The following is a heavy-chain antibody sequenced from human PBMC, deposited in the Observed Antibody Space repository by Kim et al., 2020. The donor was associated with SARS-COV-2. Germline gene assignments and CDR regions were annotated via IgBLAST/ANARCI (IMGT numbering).Heavy chain of an antibody. CDR1: GFTFNNFG. Sequence: GGSLRLSCAASGFTFNNFGMHWVRQAPGKGLEWVAVISYEGSKKHYADSVNGRFTISRDSFKNTMSLQMSGLTAEDMAVYYCAKANVFLWFGKFHDDAFDLWGQGTIVTVSS. CDR3: AKANVFLWFGKFHDDAFDL. J-gene: IGHJ3*01. D-gene: IGHD3-10*01. CDR2: ISYEGSKK. V-gene: IGHV3-30*18.